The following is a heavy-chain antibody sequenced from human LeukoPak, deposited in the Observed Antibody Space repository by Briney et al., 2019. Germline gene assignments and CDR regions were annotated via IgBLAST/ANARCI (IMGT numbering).Heavy chain of an antibody. CDR3: AKDPYYYGSGSYYNYYYYGMDV. V-gene: IGHV3-30*18. CDR1: GFTLGTYG. D-gene: IGHD3-10*01. Sequence: PGRSLRLSCVASGFTLGTYGMHWVRQAPGKGLEWVAVISYDGSNKYYADSAKGRFTISRDNSKNTLYLQMNSLRAEDTAVYYCAKDPYYYGSGSYYNYYYYGMDVWGQGTTVTVSS. J-gene: IGHJ6*02. CDR2: ISYDGSNK.